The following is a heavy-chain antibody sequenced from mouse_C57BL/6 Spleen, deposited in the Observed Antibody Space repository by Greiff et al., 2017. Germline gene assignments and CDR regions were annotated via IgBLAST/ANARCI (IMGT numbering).Heavy chain of an antibody. CDR3: ARTPYDYDSLYYAMDY. J-gene: IGHJ4*01. D-gene: IGHD2-4*01. Sequence: VQLKESGGGLVQPGGSLSLSCAASGFTFTDYYMSWVRQPPGKALEWLGFIRNKANGYTTEYSASVKGRFTISRDNSQSILYLQMNALRAEDSATHYCARTPYDYDSLYYAMDYWGQGTSVTVSS. CDR2: IRNKANGYTT. CDR1: GFTFTDYY. V-gene: IGHV7-3*01.